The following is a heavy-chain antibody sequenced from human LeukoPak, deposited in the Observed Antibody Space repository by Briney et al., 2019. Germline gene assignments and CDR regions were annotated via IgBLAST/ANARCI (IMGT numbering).Heavy chain of an antibody. J-gene: IGHJ4*02. CDR3: ASISTAVPFDY. CDR1: GYTFTSYD. CDR2: MNPNSGNT. Sequence: GASVKVSCKASGYTFTSYDINWVRQATGQGLEWMGWMNPNSGNTGYAQKFQGRVTMTRDMSTSTVYMELSSLRSEDTAVYYCASISTAVPFDYWGQGTLVTVSS. D-gene: IGHD4-23*01. V-gene: IGHV1-8*02.